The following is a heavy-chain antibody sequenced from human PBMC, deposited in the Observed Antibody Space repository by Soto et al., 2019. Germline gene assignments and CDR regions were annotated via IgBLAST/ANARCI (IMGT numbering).Heavy chain of an antibody. V-gene: IGHV1-3*01. D-gene: IGHD3-22*01. J-gene: IGHJ5*02. CDR1: GYTFTSYA. Sequence: ASVKVSCKASGYTFTSYAMHWVRQAPGQRLEWMGWINAGNGNTKYSQKFQGRVTITRDTSASTAYMELSSLRSEDTAVYYCARADYYDSSGPNWFDPWGQGTLVTVSS. CDR2: INAGNGNT. CDR3: ARADYYDSSGPNWFDP.